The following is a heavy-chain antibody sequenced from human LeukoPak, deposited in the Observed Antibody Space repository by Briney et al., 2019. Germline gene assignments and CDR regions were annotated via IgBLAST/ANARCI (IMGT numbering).Heavy chain of an antibody. V-gene: IGHV1-69*04. CDR3: ARDRPLGSSSFDI. CDR1: GGTFSSYA. Sequence: SVKVSCKASGGTFSSYAISWVRQAPGQGLEWMGRIIPILGIANYAQKFQGRVTITADKSTSTAYMELSSLRSEDTAVYYCARDRPLGSSSFDIWGQGTMATVSS. CDR2: IIPILGIA. D-gene: IGHD6-13*01. J-gene: IGHJ3*02.